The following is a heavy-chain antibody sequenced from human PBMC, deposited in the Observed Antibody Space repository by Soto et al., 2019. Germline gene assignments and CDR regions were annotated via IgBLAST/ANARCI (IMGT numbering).Heavy chain of an antibody. D-gene: IGHD1-1*01. Sequence: PSETLSLTCAVSGGSISSSNWWSWVRQPPGKGLEWIGEIYHSGSTNYNPSLKSRVTISVDKSKNQFSLKLSSVTAADTAVYYCARVKTGTKNYYYYYGMDVWGQGTTVTVSS. J-gene: IGHJ6*02. CDR3: ARVKTGTKNYYYYYGMDV. CDR1: GGSISSSNW. V-gene: IGHV4-4*02. CDR2: IYHSGST.